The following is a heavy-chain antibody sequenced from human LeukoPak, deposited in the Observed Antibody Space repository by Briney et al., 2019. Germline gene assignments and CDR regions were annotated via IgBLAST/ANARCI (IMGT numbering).Heavy chain of an antibody. D-gene: IGHD6-13*01. CDR2: ISSSSSYI. CDR1: GFTFSSYT. V-gene: IGHV3-21*01. J-gene: IGHJ4*02. Sequence: PGGSLRLSCAASGFTFSSYTMNWVRQAPGKGLEWVSSISSSSSYIYYADSVKGRFTISRDNAKNSLYLQMNSLRAGDTAVYYCARVGSSSSWYVLSYFDYWGQGTLVTVSS. CDR3: ARVGSSSSWYVLSYFDY.